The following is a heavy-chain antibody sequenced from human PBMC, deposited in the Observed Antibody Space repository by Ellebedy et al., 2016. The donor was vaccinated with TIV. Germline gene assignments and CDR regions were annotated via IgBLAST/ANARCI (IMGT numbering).Heavy chain of an antibody. CDR2: ISAYNGNT. V-gene: IGHV1-18*01. J-gene: IGHJ4*02. CDR3: ARDLVAADPSTTAVDIDY. D-gene: IGHD6-13*01. Sequence: ASVKVSCXASGGTFSSYAISWVRQAPGQGLEWMGWISAYNGNTNYAQKLQGRVTMTTDTSTSTAYMELRSLRSDDTAVYYCARDLVAADPSTTAVDIDYWGQGTLVTVSS. CDR1: GGTFSSYA.